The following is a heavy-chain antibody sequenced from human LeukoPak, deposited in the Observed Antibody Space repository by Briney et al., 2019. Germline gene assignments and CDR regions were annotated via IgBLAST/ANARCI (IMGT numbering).Heavy chain of an antibody. CDR2: ISSSSSPI. V-gene: IGHV3-48*01. CDR3: ARLSWVPDY. Sequence: GGSLRLSCAASGFTFSDYSMNWVRRAPGKGLEWISYISSSSSPIYYADSVKGRFTISRDNAENSLYLQMNSLRAEDTAVYYCARLSWVPDYWGQGTLVTVSS. D-gene: IGHD3-10*01. J-gene: IGHJ4*02. CDR1: GFTFSDYS.